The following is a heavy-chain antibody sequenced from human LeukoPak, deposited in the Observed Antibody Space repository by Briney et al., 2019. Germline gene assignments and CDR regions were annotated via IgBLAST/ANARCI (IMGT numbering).Heavy chain of an antibody. V-gene: IGHV4-59*01. CDR3: ARLTGYSSESWFDP. CDR2: IYYSGST. CDR1: GGSISSYY. Sequence: SETLSLTCTVSGGSISSYYWSWLRQPPGKGLEWIGYIYYSGSTNYKSSLKSRVTISVDTSKNQFSLKLSSVTAADTAVYYCARLTGYSSESWFDPWGQGTLVTVSS. D-gene: IGHD3-9*01. J-gene: IGHJ5*02.